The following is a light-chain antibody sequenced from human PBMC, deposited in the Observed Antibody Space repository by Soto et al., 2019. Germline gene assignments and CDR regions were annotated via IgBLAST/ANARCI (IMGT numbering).Light chain of an antibody. Sequence: SYELTQPPSVSVAPGKTARITCGGNNIGSKSVNWYQQKAGQAPILAMYYDSDRPSGIPERFSGSNSGNTATLTISTVEDGDEADYYCQVWDISSNHVVFGGGTKLTVL. V-gene: IGLV3-21*04. CDR2: YDS. J-gene: IGLJ2*01. CDR3: QVWDISSNHVV. CDR1: NIGSKS.